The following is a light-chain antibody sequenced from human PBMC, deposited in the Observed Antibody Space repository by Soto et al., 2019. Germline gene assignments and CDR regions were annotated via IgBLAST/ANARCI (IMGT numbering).Light chain of an antibody. CDR3: QQYNKWPRT. CDR2: GTY. V-gene: IGKV3D-15*01. Sequence: EIVMTQSPATLSVSPGEGVTLSCRASERLTTNLAWYQQSPGQAPRLLIYGTYTRATGIPTRFSGSGTGTESTLTISSLESEDFAVYYCQQYNKWPRTFGGGTKVDIK. CDR1: ERLTTN. J-gene: IGKJ4*01.